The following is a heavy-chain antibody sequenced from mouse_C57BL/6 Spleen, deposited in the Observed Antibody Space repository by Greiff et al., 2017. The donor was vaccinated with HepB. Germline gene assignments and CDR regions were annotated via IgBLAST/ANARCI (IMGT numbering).Heavy chain of an antibody. Sequence: VQLQQSGPELVKPGASVKISCKASGYAFSSSWMNWVKQRPGQGLEWIGRIYPGDGDTNYNGKFKGKATLTADKSSSTAYMQLSSLTSEDSAVYFCARGDYYSSSWYFDVWGTGTTVTVSS. V-gene: IGHV1-82*01. CDR3: ARGDYYSSSWYFDV. D-gene: IGHD1-1*01. CDR2: IYPGDGDT. CDR1: GYAFSSSW. J-gene: IGHJ1*03.